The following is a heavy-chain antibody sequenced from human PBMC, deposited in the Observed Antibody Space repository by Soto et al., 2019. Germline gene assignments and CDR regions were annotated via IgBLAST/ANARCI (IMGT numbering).Heavy chain of an antibody. CDR2: INPSGGST. Sequence: GASVKVSCKASGYTFTSYYMHWVRQAPGQGLGWMGIINPSGGSTSYAQKFQGRVTMTRDTSTSTVYMELSSLRSEDTAVYYCARVLGYCSGGSCYFDYWGQGTLVTVSS. CDR1: GYTFTSYY. V-gene: IGHV1-46*03. D-gene: IGHD2-15*01. CDR3: ARVLGYCSGGSCYFDY. J-gene: IGHJ4*02.